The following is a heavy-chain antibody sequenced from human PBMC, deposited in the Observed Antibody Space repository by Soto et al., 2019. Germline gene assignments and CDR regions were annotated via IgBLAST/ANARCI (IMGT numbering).Heavy chain of an antibody. V-gene: IGHV3-23*01. J-gene: IGHJ2*01. D-gene: IGHD4-17*01. CDR1: GFTFSSYA. CDR3: AKITVGWYFNL. Sequence: EVQLLESGGGLVQPGGSLRLSCAASGFTFSSYAMNWVRQAPGKGLEWVSVISGSGGSTYYADAVKGRFTISRDNSKNTLYLQMSSLRAEETAVYYCAKITVGWYFNLCFSSTLVTV. CDR2: ISGSGGST.